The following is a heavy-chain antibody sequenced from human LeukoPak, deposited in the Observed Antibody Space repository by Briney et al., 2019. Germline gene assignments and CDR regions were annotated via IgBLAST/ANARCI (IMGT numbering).Heavy chain of an antibody. J-gene: IGHJ4*02. CDR1: GFTFDDYA. V-gene: IGHV3-9*01. CDR3: AKGYLVLSMQGEDDFDY. CDR2: ISWNSGSI. Sequence: GRSLRLSCAASGFTFDDYAMHWVRQAPGKGLEWVSGISWNSGSIGYADSVKGRFTISRDNAKNSLYLQMNNLRAEDTALYYCAKGYLVLSMQGEDDFDYWGQGTLVTVSS. D-gene: IGHD3-16*01.